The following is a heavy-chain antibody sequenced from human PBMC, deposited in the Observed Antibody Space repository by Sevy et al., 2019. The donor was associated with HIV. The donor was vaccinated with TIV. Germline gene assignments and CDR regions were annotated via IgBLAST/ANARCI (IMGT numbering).Heavy chain of an antibody. D-gene: IGHD3-10*01. CDR1: GFTFSSYW. CDR2: IKEDGSVK. J-gene: IGHJ4*01. CDR3: ARERRSSGIDY. V-gene: IGHV3-7*01. Sequence: GGSLRLSCEASGFTFSSYWMSWVRQAPGKGLEWVANIKEDGSVKYYVESVKGRFTISRDNSKNTLYLQMNSLRVDDTAVYYCARERRSSGIDYWGHGTLVTVSS.